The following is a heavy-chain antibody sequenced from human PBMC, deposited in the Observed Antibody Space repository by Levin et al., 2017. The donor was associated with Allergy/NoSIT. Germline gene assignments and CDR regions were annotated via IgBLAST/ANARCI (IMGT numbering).Heavy chain of an antibody. V-gene: IGHV4-31*03. J-gene: IGHJ6*02. Sequence: LSLPFPFSSFSLLLFFYFWSWIRQYPGQGLEWLGYIYNMGSTYDNPSLKNRVTISLDTSKKQFSLKLSSVTAADTAVCYCPRGGNAAIVADHGMNVWGQGTTVTVSS. CDR1: SFSLLLFFYF. CDR2: IYNMGST. CDR3: PRGGNAAIVADHGMNV. D-gene: IGHD5-18*01.